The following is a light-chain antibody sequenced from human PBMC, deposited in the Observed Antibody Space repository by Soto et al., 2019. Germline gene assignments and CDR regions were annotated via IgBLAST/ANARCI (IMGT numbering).Light chain of an antibody. V-gene: IGLV2-11*01. J-gene: IGLJ1*01. CDR1: SSDVGGYNY. CDR2: DVS. Sequence: QSVLTQPRSVSGSTGQSVTISCTGTSSDVGGYNYVSWYQQHPGKAPKLMIYDVSKRPSGVPDRFSGSKSGNTASLTISGLQAEDEADYYCCSYAGSYTFGVFGTGTKLTVL. CDR3: CSYAGSYTFGV.